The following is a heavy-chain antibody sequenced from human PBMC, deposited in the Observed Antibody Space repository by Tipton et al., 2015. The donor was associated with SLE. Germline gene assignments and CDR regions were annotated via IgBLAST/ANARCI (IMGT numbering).Heavy chain of an antibody. CDR3: ARFGGNSDY. J-gene: IGHJ4*02. Sequence: TLSLTCTVSGGSISSGGYNWSWIRQHPGKGLEWIGYIYYSGSTNYNPSLKSRVTISVDTSKNQFSLRLRSVTAADTAVYYCARFGGNSDYWGQGTLVTVSS. D-gene: IGHD4-23*01. V-gene: IGHV4-61*08. CDR2: IYYSGST. CDR1: GGSISSGGYN.